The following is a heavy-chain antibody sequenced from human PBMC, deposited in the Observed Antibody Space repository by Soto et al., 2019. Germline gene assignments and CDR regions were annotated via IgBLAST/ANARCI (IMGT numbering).Heavy chain of an antibody. J-gene: IGHJ4*02. CDR1: GGSFSGYY. Sequence: SETLSLTCAVYGGSFSGYYWSWIRQPPGKGLEWIGEINHSGSTNYNPSLKSRVTMSVDTSKNQFSLKLSSVTAADTAVYYCARRRVTASGRFDYWGQGTLVTVSS. CDR3: ARRRVTASGRFDY. V-gene: IGHV4-34*01. CDR2: INHSGST. D-gene: IGHD1-26*01.